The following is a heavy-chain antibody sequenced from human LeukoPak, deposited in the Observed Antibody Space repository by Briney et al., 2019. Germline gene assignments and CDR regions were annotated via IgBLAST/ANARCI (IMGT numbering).Heavy chain of an antibody. CDR1: GSTFSNDW. J-gene: IGHJ4*02. CDR2: INQHGSET. Sequence: PGGSLRLSCAASGSTFSNDWMSWVRQAPGKGLEWVGNINQHGSETYYGDSLKGRFTISRDNSKNTLYLHMNRLRAEDTAVHYCARDDNWRPCECWGQGILVTVSS. V-gene: IGHV3-7*01. D-gene: IGHD3-3*01. CDR3: ARDDNWRPCEC.